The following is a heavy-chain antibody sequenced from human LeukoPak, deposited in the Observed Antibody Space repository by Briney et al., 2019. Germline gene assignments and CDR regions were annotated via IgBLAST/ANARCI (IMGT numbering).Heavy chain of an antibody. Sequence: SETLSLTCTVSGGSISTSNYYWGWIRQPPGKGLEWIGNTFYSGSTYYSPSLKSRVTISVDTSKNQFSLKLSSVTAADTAVYYCARVSPGDWFDPWGQGTLVTVSS. CDR1: GGSISTSNYY. V-gene: IGHV4-39*07. CDR2: TFYSGST. CDR3: ARVSPGDWFDP. J-gene: IGHJ5*02. D-gene: IGHD3-10*01.